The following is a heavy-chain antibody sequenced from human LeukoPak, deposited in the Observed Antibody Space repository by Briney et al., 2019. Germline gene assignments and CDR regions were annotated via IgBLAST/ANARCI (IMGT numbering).Heavy chain of an antibody. CDR2: IYYSGNT. Sequence: PSETLSLTCTVSGGSISSYYWSWIRQPPGKGLEWIGYIYYSGNTNYNPSLKCRVTISVDTSKNQLSLKLSSVTAADTAVYYCARGAGQLVRGWFDPWGQGTLVTVSS. J-gene: IGHJ5*02. V-gene: IGHV4-59*01. CDR1: GGSISSYY. CDR3: ARGAGQLVRGWFDP. D-gene: IGHD6-13*01.